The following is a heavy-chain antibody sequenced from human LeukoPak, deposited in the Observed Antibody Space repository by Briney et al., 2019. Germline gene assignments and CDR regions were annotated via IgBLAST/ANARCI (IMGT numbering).Heavy chain of an antibody. CDR1: GYSFTTYW. D-gene: IGHD2-21*01. CDR2: IYPGDSDT. CDR3: ARWSGYGDSSDY. J-gene: IGHJ4*02. Sequence: GEYPKISCKGSGYSFTTYWVGWVRQMPGKGLEWMGIIYPGDSDTRYSPSFQGKVTISADKPIITAYLQWSSLKASDTAMYYCARWSGYGDSSDYWGQGTLVTVSS. V-gene: IGHV5-51*04.